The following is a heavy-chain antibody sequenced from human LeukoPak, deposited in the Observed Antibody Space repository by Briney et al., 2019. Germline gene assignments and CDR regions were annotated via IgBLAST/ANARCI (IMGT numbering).Heavy chain of an antibody. J-gene: IGHJ2*01. V-gene: IGHV3-7*01. Sequence: QAGGSLRLSCAASRFTFSDYYMTWVRQAPGRGLEWVANIKEDGSEKNYVDSVKGRFTISRDNAENSVYLLLNSLTPEDTAVYYCARDLRAGGTWSYGVYFDLWGRGTLVTVSS. CDR3: ARDLRAGGTWSYGVYFDL. D-gene: IGHD4-17*01. CDR2: IKEDGSEK. CDR1: RFTFSDYY.